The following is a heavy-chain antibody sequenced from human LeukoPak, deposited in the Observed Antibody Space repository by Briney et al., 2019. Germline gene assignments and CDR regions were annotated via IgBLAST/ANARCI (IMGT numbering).Heavy chain of an antibody. V-gene: IGHV4-34*01. CDR3: ARGRTPSIILRADI. D-gene: IGHD3-3*01. J-gene: IGHJ3*02. Sequence: SETLSLTCAVYGGSFSGYYWSWIRQPPGKGLEWIGEINHSGSTSYNPSLKSRLTISVDTSKNQFSLKLNFVTAADTAMYYCARGRTPSIILRADIWGQGTMVTVSS. CDR1: GGSFSGYY. CDR2: INHSGST.